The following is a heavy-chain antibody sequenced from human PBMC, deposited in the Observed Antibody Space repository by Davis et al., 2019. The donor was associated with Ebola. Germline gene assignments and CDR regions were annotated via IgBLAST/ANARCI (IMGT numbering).Heavy chain of an antibody. D-gene: IGHD6-13*01. V-gene: IGHV4-59*01. CDR2: IYYSGST. J-gene: IGHJ4*02. Sequence: PSETLSLTCGVYGGSHTAYLIWIIPPLGKGLAWIGYIYYSGSTNYNPSLKSRVTISVDTSKNQFSLKLSSVTAADTAVYYCAQAFGGIAAMAYRGQGTLVTVSS. CDR3: AQAFGGIAAMAY. CDR1: GGSHTAYL.